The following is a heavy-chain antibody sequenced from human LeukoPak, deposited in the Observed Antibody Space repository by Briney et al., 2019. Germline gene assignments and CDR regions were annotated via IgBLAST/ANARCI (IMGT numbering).Heavy chain of an antibody. CDR1: GFTFSSYA. Sequence: PGGSLRLSCAASGFTFSSYAMNWVRQAPGEGLEWVSTIISGSDGSTYYADSVKGRFTISRDNSKNTLYLQMNSLRAEDTAVYYCAKAAQQLVSYGAPFDYWGQGTLVTVSS. J-gene: IGHJ4*02. V-gene: IGHV3-23*01. CDR3: AKAAQQLVSYGAPFDY. D-gene: IGHD6-13*01. CDR2: IISGSDGST.